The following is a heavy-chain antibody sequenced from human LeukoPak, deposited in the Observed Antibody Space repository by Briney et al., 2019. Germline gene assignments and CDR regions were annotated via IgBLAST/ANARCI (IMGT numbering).Heavy chain of an antibody. CDR2: MNPNSGNT. Sequence: GASVKVSCKASGYTFISYDINWVRQATGQGLEWMGWMNPNSGNTGYAQKFQGRVTMTRNTSISTAYMELSSLRSEDTAVYYCARGLGVAAAGGYFQHWGQGTLVTVSS. CDR1: GYTFISYD. CDR3: ARGLGVAAAGGYFQH. D-gene: IGHD6-13*01. V-gene: IGHV1-8*01. J-gene: IGHJ1*01.